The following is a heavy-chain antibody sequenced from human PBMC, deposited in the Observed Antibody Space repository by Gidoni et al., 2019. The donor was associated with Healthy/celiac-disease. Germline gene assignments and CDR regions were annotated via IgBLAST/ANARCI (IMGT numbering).Heavy chain of an antibody. J-gene: IGHJ3*02. CDR3: ARAPYYYDSSGYYFGAFDI. V-gene: IGHV3-66*01. CDR2: IYRGGST. Sequence: EVQLVESGGGLVQPGGSLRLSCAASGFTVSSNYMSWVRQAPGKGLEWVSVIYRGGSTYYADSVNGRFTISRDNSKNTLYLQMNSLRAEDTAVYYCARAPYYYDSSGYYFGAFDIWGQGTMVTVSS. CDR1: GFTVSSNY. D-gene: IGHD3-22*01.